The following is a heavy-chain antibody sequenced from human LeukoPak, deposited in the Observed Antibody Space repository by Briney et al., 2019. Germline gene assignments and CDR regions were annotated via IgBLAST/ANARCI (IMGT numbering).Heavy chain of an antibody. CDR2: IYYSGST. CDR1: GGSISSSSYY. Sequence: SETLSPTCTVSGGSISSSSYYWGWIRQPPGKGLEWIGSIYYSGSTYYNPSLKSRVTISVDTSKNQFSLKLSSVTAADTAVYYCARNTGIVGARWAVIDYWGQGTLVTVSS. J-gene: IGHJ4*02. D-gene: IGHD1-26*01. V-gene: IGHV4-39*01. CDR3: ARNTGIVGARWAVIDY.